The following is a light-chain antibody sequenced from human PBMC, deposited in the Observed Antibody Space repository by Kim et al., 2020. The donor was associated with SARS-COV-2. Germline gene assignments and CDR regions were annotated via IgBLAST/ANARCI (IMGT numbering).Light chain of an antibody. CDR2: CAS. V-gene: IGKV3-15*01. J-gene: IGKJ4*01. CDR1: QSVSSN. Sequence: EIVMTQSPATLSVSPGERATLSCRASQSVSSNLAWYQQKPGQAPRLLIYCASTRATGIPARFSGSGSGTEFTLTISSLQSEDFAVYYCQQYNNWPLTFGGGTKVDIK. CDR3: QQYNNWPLT.